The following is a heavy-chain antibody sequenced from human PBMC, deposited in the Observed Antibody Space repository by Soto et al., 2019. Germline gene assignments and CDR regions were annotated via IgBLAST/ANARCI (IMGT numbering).Heavy chain of an antibody. Sequence: ASVKVSCKASVYTFTSYDINWVRQATGQGLEWMGWMNPNNGNTNYPQKLQGRVTMTTDTSTSTAYMELRSLRSDDTAVYYCARAVGATPTFYYYYGMDVWGQGTTVTVSS. D-gene: IGHD1-26*01. CDR3: ARAVGATPTFYYYYGMDV. CDR2: MNPNNGNT. V-gene: IGHV1-18*01. CDR1: VYTFTSYD. J-gene: IGHJ6*02.